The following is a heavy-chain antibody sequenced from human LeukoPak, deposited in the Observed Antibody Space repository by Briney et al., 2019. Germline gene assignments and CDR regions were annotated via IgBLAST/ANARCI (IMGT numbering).Heavy chain of an antibody. CDR1: GGSINNGSYY. Sequence: SETLSLTCTVSGGSINNGSYYWSWIRQPAGKGLEWVGRMYTSGTTRYNSSLKSRVIISGDTSKNQFSLKLSSVTAADTAVYYCARSSLGYCSGGTCYSSGWYFDLWGRGTLVTVSS. D-gene: IGHD2-15*01. CDR2: MYTSGTT. J-gene: IGHJ2*01. V-gene: IGHV4-61*02. CDR3: ARSSLGYCSGGTCYSSGWYFDL.